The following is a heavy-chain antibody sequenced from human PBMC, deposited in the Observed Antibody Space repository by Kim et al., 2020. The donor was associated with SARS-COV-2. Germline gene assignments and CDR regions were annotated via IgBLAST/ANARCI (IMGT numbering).Heavy chain of an antibody. J-gene: IGHJ4*02. D-gene: IGHD6-13*01. CDR3: ARHLIAAAVLFEPDY. CDR2: IDPSDSYT. V-gene: IGHV5-10-1*01. CDR1: GYSFTSYW. Sequence: GESLKISCKGSGYSFTSYWISWVRQMPGKGLEWMGRIDPSDSYTNYSPSFQGHVTISADKSISTAYLQWSSLKASDTAMYYCARHLIAAAVLFEPDYWGQGTLVTVSS.